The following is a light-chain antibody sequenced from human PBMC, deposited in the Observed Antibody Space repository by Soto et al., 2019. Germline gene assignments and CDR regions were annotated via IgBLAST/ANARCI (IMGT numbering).Light chain of an antibody. CDR3: QHYNSLPIT. J-gene: IGKJ5*01. V-gene: IGKV1-13*02. CDR1: QAVPNN. CDR2: EAS. Sequence: AIHLTQSPSFLSAYVGDRFTTPSRPSQAVPNNMAWYQQRPGKAPDLLIFEASRLEGGVPSRFSGSGSGTDFTFTINSLQSEDIGTYYCQHYNSLPITLGQGTGLEIK.